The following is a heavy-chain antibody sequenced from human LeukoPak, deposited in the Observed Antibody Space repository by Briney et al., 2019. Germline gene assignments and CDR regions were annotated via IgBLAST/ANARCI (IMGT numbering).Heavy chain of an antibody. D-gene: IGHD1-26*01. CDR2: IYYSGST. CDR1: GGSISSYY. J-gene: IGHJ5*02. V-gene: IGHV4-59*12. CDR3: ARRPDRENSGSYTNWFDP. Sequence: SETLSLTCTVSGGSISSYYWSWIRQPPGKGLEWIGYIYYSGSTNYNPSLKSRVTISVDTSKNQFSLKLSSVTAADTAVYYCARRPDRENSGSYTNWFDPWGQGTLVTVSS.